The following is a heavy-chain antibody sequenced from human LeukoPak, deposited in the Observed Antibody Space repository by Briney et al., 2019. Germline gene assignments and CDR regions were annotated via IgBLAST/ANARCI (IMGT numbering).Heavy chain of an antibody. CDR3: AREQKSRDGYIPDY. CDR2: ISSSSSYI. CDR1: GFTFSSYS. V-gene: IGHV3-21*01. Sequence: GGSLRLSCAASGFTFSSYSMNWVRQAPGKGLEWVSSISSSSSYIYYADSLKGRFTISRDNAENSMYLQMNSLRAEDTAVYYCAREQKSRDGYIPDYWGQGTLVTASS. J-gene: IGHJ4*02. D-gene: IGHD5-24*01.